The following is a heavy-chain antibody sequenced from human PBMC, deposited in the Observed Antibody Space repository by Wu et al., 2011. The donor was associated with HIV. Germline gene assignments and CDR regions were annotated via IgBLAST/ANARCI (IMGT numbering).Heavy chain of an antibody. CDR2: KNPVSGA. CDR1: GYTFTGYY. Sequence: QVQLVQSGAEVRKPGASVKISCKASGYTFTGYYFHWVRQATGQGLEWMGWKNPVSGAGYAQKFQGRVTLTSDTSTKTAYMELGGLTSEDTAVYYCARVARYPRVWFDPWGQGTLVTVSS. J-gene: IGHJ5*02. CDR3: ARVARYPRVWFDP. D-gene: IGHD2-2*01. V-gene: IGHV1-8*02.